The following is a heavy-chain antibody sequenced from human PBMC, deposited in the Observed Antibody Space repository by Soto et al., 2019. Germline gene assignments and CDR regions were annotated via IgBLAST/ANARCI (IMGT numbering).Heavy chain of an antibody. CDR2: FDPDEAET. CDR1: GYTLNEVA. D-gene: IGHD4-17*01. J-gene: IGHJ5*02. CDR3: TTYNGDYNFDQ. V-gene: IGHV1-24*01. Sequence: QVQLVQSGAEVKKPGASVKVSCKVSGYTLNEVAMHWVRQAPGKGLEWLGGFDPDEAETIHAQHFQGRVNMTEDTSTDTVYMELSSLRSEGTALYFCTTYNGDYNFDQWGHGTLVTVSS.